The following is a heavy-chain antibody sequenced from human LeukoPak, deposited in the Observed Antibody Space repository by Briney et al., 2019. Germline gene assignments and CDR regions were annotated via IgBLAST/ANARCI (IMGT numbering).Heavy chain of an antibody. D-gene: IGHD3-22*01. CDR1: GFSLTTRGVG. CDR2: IYWDDDK. CDR3: ARLAYYDNSGSSRPFDI. J-gene: IGHJ3*02. V-gene: IGHV2-5*02. Sequence: SGPTLVNPTQTLTLTCAFSGFSLTTRGVGVGWIRQPPGKALEWPALIYWDDDKRYSPSLKSRLTITKDTSKKQVVLTVTNLDPVDTATYYCARLAYYDNSGSSRPFDIWGPGTMVTVSS.